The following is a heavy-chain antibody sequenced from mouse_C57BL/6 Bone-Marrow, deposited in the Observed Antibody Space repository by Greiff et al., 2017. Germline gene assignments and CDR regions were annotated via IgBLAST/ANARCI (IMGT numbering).Heavy chain of an antibody. Sequence: QVQLQQSGAELVRPGTSVKVSCKASGYAFTNYLLEWVKQRPGQGLEWIGVINPGSGGTNYNEKFKGKATLTADKSSSTAYMQLSSLTSEDSAVYFCASKEYGYFDVWGTGTTVTVSA. CDR2: INPGSGGT. V-gene: IGHV1-54*01. J-gene: IGHJ1*03. CDR1: GYAFTNYL. CDR3: ASKEYGYFDV.